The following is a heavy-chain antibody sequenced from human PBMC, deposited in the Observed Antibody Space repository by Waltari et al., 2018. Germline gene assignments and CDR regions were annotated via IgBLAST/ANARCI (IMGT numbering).Heavy chain of an antibody. D-gene: IGHD3-22*01. J-gene: IGHJ6*03. CDR1: GGTFSSYA. CDR2: IIPILGIA. CDR3: ARDPADSSGYSQPPMDV. Sequence: QVQLVQSGAEVTKPGSSVKVSGKASGGTFSSYAMSWVRQDPGQGLEWMGGIIPILGIANYAQKFQGRVTITADESTSTAYMELSSLRSEDTAVYYCARDPADSSGYSQPPMDVWGKGTTVTVSS. V-gene: IGHV1-69*04.